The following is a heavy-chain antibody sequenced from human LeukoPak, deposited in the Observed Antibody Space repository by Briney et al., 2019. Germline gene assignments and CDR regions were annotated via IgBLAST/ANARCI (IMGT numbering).Heavy chain of an antibody. CDR1: GFTFSVYY. J-gene: IGHJ4*02. D-gene: IGHD2-21*02. Sequence: GGSLRLSCTASGFTFSVYYMSWFRPAPGKGLEWLSHISGRGRIIYYADSVKGRLTASRDTAKSSLYLQLNDLRVEDTAVYYCARGGGAFCGSDCHRNFDYWGQGTLVTVSS. CDR3: ARGGGAFCGSDCHRNFDY. V-gene: IGHV3-11*04. CDR2: ISGRGRII.